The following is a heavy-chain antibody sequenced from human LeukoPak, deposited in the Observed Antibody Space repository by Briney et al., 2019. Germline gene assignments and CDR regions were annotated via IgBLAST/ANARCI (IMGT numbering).Heavy chain of an antibody. CDR1: GFTFSSYG. D-gene: IGHD6-25*01. CDR3: ARGSGRGGLMDV. V-gene: IGHV3-30*03. CDR2: ISYDGSNK. Sequence: GGSLRLSCAASGFTFSSYGMHWVRQAPGKGLEWVAVISYDGSNKYYADSVKGRFTISRDNSKNTLYLQMNSLRAEDTAFYYCARGSGRGGLMDVWGKGTTVTVSS. J-gene: IGHJ6*03.